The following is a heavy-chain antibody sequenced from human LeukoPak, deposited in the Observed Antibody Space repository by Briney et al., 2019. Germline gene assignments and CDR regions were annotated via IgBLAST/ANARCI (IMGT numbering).Heavy chain of an antibody. CDR1: GFTFSTYV. CDR2: ISDGGDNT. V-gene: IGHV3-23*01. Sequence: HAGGSLRLSCAASGFTFSTYVMSWVRQAPGKGLGWVSGISDGGDNTYYADSVKGRFTISRDNSKNTLYLQMNSLRAEDTAVYYCAKGSGYDTDFDFWGQGTLVSVSS. J-gene: IGHJ4*02. D-gene: IGHD5-12*01. CDR3: AKGSGYDTDFDF.